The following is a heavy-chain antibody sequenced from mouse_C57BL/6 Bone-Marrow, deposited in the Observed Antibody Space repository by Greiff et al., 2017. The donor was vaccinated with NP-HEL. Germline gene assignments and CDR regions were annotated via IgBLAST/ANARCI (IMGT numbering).Heavy chain of an antibody. CDR1: GYTFTDYN. V-gene: IGHV1-18*01. CDR2: INPNNGGT. CDR3: ARRVYGTYYFDY. D-gene: IGHD1-1*01. Sequence: EVKLMESGPELVKPGASVKIPCKASGYTFTDYNMDWVKQSHGKSLEWIGDINPNNGGTIYNQKFKGKATLTVDKSSSTAYMELRSLTSEDTAVYYCARRVYGTYYFDYWGQGTTLTVSS. J-gene: IGHJ2*01.